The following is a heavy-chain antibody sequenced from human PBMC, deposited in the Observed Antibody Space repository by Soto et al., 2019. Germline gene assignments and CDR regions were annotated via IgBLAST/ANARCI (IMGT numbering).Heavy chain of an antibody. D-gene: IGHD1-7*01. Sequence: SETLSLTCAVSGGSFTSNNWWTWVRQPPGQGLEWIGEIYRTGSTNYNPSLKSRVTISLDKSENQFSLKVTSLTAADTAVYYCASRDTGTSVDYWGQGTLVTVSS. CDR2: IYRTGST. J-gene: IGHJ4*02. V-gene: IGHV4-4*02. CDR3: ASRDTGTSVDY. CDR1: GGSFTSNNW.